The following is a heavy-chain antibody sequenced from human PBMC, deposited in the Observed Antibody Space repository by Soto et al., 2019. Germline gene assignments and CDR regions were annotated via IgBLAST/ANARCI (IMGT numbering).Heavy chain of an antibody. J-gene: IGHJ6*03. Sequence: ASVKVSCKASGYTFTSYDINWVRQATGQGLEWMGWMNPNSGNTGYAQKFQGRVTMTRNTSISTAYMELSSLRSEDTAVYYCARDRSSIRYYYYYMDVWGKGTTVTVSS. D-gene: IGHD6-6*01. CDR3: ARDRSSIRYYYYYMDV. CDR2: MNPNSGNT. V-gene: IGHV1-8*01. CDR1: GYTFTSYD.